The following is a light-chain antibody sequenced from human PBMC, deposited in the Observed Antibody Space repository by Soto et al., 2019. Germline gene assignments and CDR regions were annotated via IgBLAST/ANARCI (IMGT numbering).Light chain of an antibody. CDR3: QQYGSS. CDR1: QSVSSSY. V-gene: IGKV3-20*01. J-gene: IGKJ4*01. CDR2: GAS. Sequence: EIVLTQSPGTLSLSPGERATLSCRASQSVSSSYLAWYQQKPGQAPRLLIYGASSRATGIPVRFSGSGSGTDFTLTISRLEPEDFAVYYCQQYGSSFGGGTKVDIK.